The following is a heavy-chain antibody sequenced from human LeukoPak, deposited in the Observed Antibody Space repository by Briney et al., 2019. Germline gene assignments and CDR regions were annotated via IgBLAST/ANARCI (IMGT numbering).Heavy chain of an antibody. D-gene: IGHD3-10*01. CDR3: TYYGSGSYYKPAIY. Sequence: GGSLRLSCAASGFTFSSYGMRWVRQAPGKGLEWVAVISYDGSNKHYADSVKGRFTISRDNSKNTLYLQMNSLRAEDTAVYYCTYYGSGSYYKPAIYWGQGTLVTVSS. CDR2: ISYDGSNK. J-gene: IGHJ4*02. CDR1: GFTFSSYG. V-gene: IGHV3-30*03.